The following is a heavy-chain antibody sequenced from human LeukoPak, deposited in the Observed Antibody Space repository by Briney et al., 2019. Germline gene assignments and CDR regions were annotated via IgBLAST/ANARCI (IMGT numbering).Heavy chain of an antibody. V-gene: IGHV3-53*01. CDR2: IYGGTGT. Sequence: PGGSLRLSCAASGFTVSNYYMSWLRQAPGKGLEWVSVIYGGTGTYYADSVKGRFTISRDNSKNTVYLQLNSLRVEDTALYHCASDASSGNDFDYWGQGTLVTVSS. CDR1: GFTVSNYY. CDR3: ASDASSGNDFDY. J-gene: IGHJ4*02. D-gene: IGHD1-26*01.